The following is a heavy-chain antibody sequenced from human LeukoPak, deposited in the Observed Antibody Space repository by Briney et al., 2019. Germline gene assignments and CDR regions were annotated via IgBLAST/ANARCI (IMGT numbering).Heavy chain of an antibody. CDR2: IIPILGIA. D-gene: IGHD3-10*01. V-gene: IGHV1-69*04. CDR1: GGTFSSYT. Sequence: ASVKVSCKASGGTFSSYTISWVRQAPGQRLEWMGRIIPILGIANYAQKFQGRVTITADKSTSTAYMELSSLRSEDTAVYYCARDIEDGSGYFNWFDPWGQGTLVTVSS. CDR3: ARDIEDGSGYFNWFDP. J-gene: IGHJ5*02.